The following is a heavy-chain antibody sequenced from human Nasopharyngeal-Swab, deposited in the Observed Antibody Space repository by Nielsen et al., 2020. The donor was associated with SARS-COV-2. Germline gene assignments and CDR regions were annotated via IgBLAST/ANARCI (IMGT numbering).Heavy chain of an antibody. CDR2: ILYDGSNK. D-gene: IGHD1-26*01. V-gene: IGHV3-30-3*01. CDR3: ARVEAGGEWELLPYYYYYMDV. J-gene: IGHJ6*03. Sequence: VRQMPGKGLVWMAVILYDGSNKYYADSVKGRFTISRDNSKNTLYLQMNSLRAEDTAVYYCARVEAGGEWELLPYYYYYMDVWGKGTTVTVSS.